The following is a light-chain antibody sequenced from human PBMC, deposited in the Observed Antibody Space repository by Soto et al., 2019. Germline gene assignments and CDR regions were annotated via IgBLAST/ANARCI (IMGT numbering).Light chain of an antibody. V-gene: IGKV3-15*01. J-gene: IGKJ1*01. CDR2: GAF. CDR3: QQYNDWPLT. Sequence: EILMTQSPVTLSVSPGERATLSCRASQSVSSNLAWYQQKPGQAPSLLIYGAFTRATGIPARFSGTGSGTEFTLTISSLQSEDFALYDCQQYNDWPLTFGQGTKVEI. CDR1: QSVSSN.